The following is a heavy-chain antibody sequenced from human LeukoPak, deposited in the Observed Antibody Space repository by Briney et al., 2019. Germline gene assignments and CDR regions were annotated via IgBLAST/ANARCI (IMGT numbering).Heavy chain of an antibody. CDR2: ITSGSSAT. CDR3: ARGGYNPQYYYYAMDV. J-gene: IGHJ6*02. Sequence: QPGGSLRLSCVASEFTFSSYNMNWVRQAPGQGLEWLSYITSGSSATYYADSVKGRFTISRDNAKNSLSLQMNSLRDKDTAVYYCARGGYNPQYYYYAMDVWGQGTTVTVSS. CDR1: EFTFSSYN. D-gene: IGHD5-18*01. V-gene: IGHV3-48*02.